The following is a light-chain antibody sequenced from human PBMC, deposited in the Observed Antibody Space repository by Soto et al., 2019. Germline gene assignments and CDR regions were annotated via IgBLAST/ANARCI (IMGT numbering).Light chain of an antibody. V-gene: IGKV3-20*01. J-gene: IGKJ4*01. CDR3: QQYARSPLA. Sequence: EIVLTQSPGTLSLSPGERATLSCRASQNVARNYLAWYQQRPGQAPRLLIYDACTRATGIPDRFSGSGSGTDFTLTISRLEPEDFAVYFCQQYARSPLAFGGGTKVDI. CDR1: QNVARNY. CDR2: DAC.